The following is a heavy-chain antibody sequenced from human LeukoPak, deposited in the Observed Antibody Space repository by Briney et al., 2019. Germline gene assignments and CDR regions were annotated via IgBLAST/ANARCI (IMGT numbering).Heavy chain of an antibody. CDR3: ARGYCTSTNCNNWFDP. D-gene: IGHD2-2*01. Sequence: PGGSLRLSCAASGFTFSSYAMPWVRQGPGEGLEWVSASGGGDMTHYTDSVKGRFTISRDNSRNVLYLQMNSLRADDAAIYYCARGYCTSTNCNNWFDPWGQGALVTVSS. CDR1: GFTFSSYA. CDR2: SGGGDMT. J-gene: IGHJ5*02. V-gene: IGHV3-23*01.